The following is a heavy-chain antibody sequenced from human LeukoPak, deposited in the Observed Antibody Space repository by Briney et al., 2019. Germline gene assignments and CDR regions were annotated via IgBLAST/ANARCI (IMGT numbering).Heavy chain of an antibody. CDR1: GFTFSDYY. Sequence: GGSLRLSCAASGFTFSDYYMSWIRQAPGKGLDWVAYITSSGDDIYYADSVKGRFTISRDNAKNALFLRMSSLRVEDTATYYCASDIVATSGDFWGQGTLVSVSS. CDR3: ASDIVATSGDF. D-gene: IGHD5-12*01. V-gene: IGHV3-11*01. J-gene: IGHJ4*02. CDR2: ITSSGDDI.